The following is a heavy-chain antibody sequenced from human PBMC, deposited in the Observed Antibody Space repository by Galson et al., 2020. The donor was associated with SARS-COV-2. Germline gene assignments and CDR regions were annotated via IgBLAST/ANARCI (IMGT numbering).Heavy chain of an antibody. V-gene: IGHV3-30*18. CDR2: ISYDGSNK. J-gene: IGHJ5*02. CDR1: GFTFSSYG. D-gene: IGHD2-2*01. Sequence: GESLKISCAASGFTFSSYGMHWVRQAPGKGLEWVAVISYDGSNKYYADSVKGRFTISRDNSKNTLYLQMNSLRAEDTAVYYCAKVYLPYCSSTSCYGRGFDPWGQGTLVTVSS. CDR3: AKVYLPYCSSTSCYGRGFDP.